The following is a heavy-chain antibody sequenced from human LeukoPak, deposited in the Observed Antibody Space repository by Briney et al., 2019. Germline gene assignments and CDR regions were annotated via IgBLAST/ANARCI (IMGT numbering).Heavy chain of an antibody. CDR3: AKEGGSGGSGSYWYFDY. J-gene: IGHJ4*02. Sequence: GGSLRLSCAASGFTFSSYGMHWVRQAPGKGLEWVAVISYDGSNKYYADSVKGRFTISRDNSKNTLYLQMNSLRAEDTAVYYCAKEGGSGGSGSYWYFDYWGQGTLVTVSS. V-gene: IGHV3-30*18. CDR2: ISYDGSNK. CDR1: GFTFSSYG. D-gene: IGHD3-10*01.